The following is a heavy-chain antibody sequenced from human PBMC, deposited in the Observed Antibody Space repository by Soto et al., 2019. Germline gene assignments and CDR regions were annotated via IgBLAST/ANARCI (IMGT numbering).Heavy chain of an antibody. CDR3: ARDQSSSDFWSGSNY. D-gene: IGHD3-3*01. Sequence: PSETLSLTCAVSGYSISSGYYWGWIRQPPGKGLEWIGSIYHSGSTYYNPSLKSRVTISVDTSKNQFSLKLSSVTAADTAVYYCARDQSSSDFWSGSNYWGQGTLVTV. CDR1: GYSISSGYY. CDR2: IYHSGST. V-gene: IGHV4-38-2*02. J-gene: IGHJ4*02.